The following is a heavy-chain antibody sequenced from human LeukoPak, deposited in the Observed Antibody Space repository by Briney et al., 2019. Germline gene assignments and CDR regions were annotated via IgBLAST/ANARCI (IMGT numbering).Heavy chain of an antibody. J-gene: IGHJ4*02. CDR3: AGLACISHRCYNY. D-gene: IGHD2-15*01. CDR1: GDSISTDY. CDR2: INYNGNT. Sequence: SETLSLTCIVSGDSISTDYWSCFRQSPGKGLEWIGYINYNGNTEYNPSLKSRVTISVDRSKNHVSLKMKSVTAADTAMYYCAGLACISHRCYNYWGLGTLVTVSS. V-gene: IGHV4-59*08.